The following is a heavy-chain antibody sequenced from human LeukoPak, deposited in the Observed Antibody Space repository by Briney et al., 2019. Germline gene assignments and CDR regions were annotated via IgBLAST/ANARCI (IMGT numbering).Heavy chain of an antibody. Sequence: GGSLRLSCAASGFTFSSYSMNWVRQAPGKGLEWVSSISSSSSYIYYADSVKGRFTISRDNAKNSLYLQMNSLRAEDTAVYYCARERFGELFYYYYYMDVWGKGTTVTVSS. CDR3: ARERFGELFYYYYYMDV. CDR2: ISSSSSYI. CDR1: GFTFSSYS. J-gene: IGHJ6*03. V-gene: IGHV3-21*01. D-gene: IGHD3-10*01.